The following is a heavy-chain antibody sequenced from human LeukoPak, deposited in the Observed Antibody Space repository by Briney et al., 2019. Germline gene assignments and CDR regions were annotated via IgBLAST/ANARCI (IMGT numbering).Heavy chain of an antibody. CDR3: ARSATDSSGWYSWFDP. V-gene: IGHV1-18*01. CDR1: GYTFTSYG. CDR2: ISAYKGNT. Sequence: GAPVKVSCKASGYTFTSYGISWVRQAPGQGLEWRGWISAYKGNTNYAQKLQGRVTMTTDTSTSTAYMELRSLRSDDTAVYYCARSATDSSGWYSWFDPWGQGTLVTVSS. J-gene: IGHJ5*02. D-gene: IGHD6-19*01.